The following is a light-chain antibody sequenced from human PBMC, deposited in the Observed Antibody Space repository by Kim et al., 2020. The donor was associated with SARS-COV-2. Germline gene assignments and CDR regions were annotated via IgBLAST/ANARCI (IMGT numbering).Light chain of an antibody. Sequence: GQSITISGAGSSSDIGSNTVNCYHQFPGTTPKLLIYSNTQRPSRVPDRFSGSKSGTSASLAISELQSEDEADYYCASWDDSLSGWVFGGGTKLTVL. CDR2: SNT. CDR1: SSDIGSNT. J-gene: IGLJ3*02. V-gene: IGLV1-44*01. CDR3: ASWDDSLSGWV.